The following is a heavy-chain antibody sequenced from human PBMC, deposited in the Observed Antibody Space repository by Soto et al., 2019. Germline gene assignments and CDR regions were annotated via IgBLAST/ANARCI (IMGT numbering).Heavy chain of an antibody. CDR3: ATDRSKDRFGGVIVFGY. D-gene: IGHD3-16*02. Sequence: ASVKVSCKVSGYTLTELSMHWVRQAPGKGLEWMGGFDPEDGETIYAQKFQGRVTMTEDTSTDTAYMELSSLRSEDTAVYYCATDRSKDRFGGVIVFGYWGQGTLVTVSS. J-gene: IGHJ4*02. CDR1: GYTLTELS. V-gene: IGHV1-24*01. CDR2: FDPEDGET.